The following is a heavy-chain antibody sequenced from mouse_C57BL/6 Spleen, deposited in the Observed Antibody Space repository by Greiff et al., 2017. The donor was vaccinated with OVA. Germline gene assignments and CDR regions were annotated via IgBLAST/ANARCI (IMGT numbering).Heavy chain of an antibody. CDR3: AIRGPNPTRYYYGSSYAEAMDY. D-gene: IGHD1-1*01. Sequence: QVQLQQPGAELVKPGASVKVSCKASGYTFTSYWMHWVKQRPGQGLEWIGRIHPSDSDTNYNQKFKGKATLTVDKSSSTAYMQLSSLTSEDSAVYYCAIRGPNPTRYYYGSSYAEAMDYWGQGTSVTVSS. CDR2: IHPSDSDT. J-gene: IGHJ4*01. CDR1: GYTFTSYW. V-gene: IGHV1-74*01.